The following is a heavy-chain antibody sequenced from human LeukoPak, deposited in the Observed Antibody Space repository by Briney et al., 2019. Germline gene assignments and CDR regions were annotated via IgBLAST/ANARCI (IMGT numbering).Heavy chain of an antibody. CDR1: GFTFSAYT. Sequence: SGGSLRLSCAASGFTFSAYTMYWVRQAPGKGLEYVAGINPNGHSTHYADSLKGRLIISRDNSKSTLDLQMRSLRPEDTAVYYCARDISSYWVYWGQGALVTVSS. V-gene: IGHV3-64*02. CDR3: ARDISSYWVY. J-gene: IGHJ4*03. CDR2: INPNGHST.